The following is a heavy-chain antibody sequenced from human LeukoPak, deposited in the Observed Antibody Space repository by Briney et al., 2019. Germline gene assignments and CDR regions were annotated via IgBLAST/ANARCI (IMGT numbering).Heavy chain of an antibody. Sequence: SVKVSCKASGGTFISYAISWVRQAPGQGLEWMGGIIPIFGTANYAQKFQGRVTITADESTSTAYMELSSLRSEDTAVYYCARFQKEYYYYYYGMDVWGQGTTVTVSS. V-gene: IGHV1-69*13. CDR2: IIPIFGTA. CDR3: ARFQKEYYYYYYGMDV. CDR1: GGTFISYA. J-gene: IGHJ6*02.